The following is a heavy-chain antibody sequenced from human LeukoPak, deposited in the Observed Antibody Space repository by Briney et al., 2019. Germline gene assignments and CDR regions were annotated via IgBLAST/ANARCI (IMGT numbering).Heavy chain of an antibody. J-gene: IGHJ6*02. CDR3: AKGDYGDYDAQNYYYYGMDV. Sequence: PGRSLRLSCAASGFTFDDYAMHWVRQAPGKGLEWVSGISWNSGSTGYADSVKGRFTISRDNAKNSLYLQMNSLRAEDTALYYCAKGDYGDYDAQNYYYYGMDVWGQGTTVTVSS. CDR1: GFTFDDYA. V-gene: IGHV3-9*01. D-gene: IGHD4-17*01. CDR2: ISWNSGST.